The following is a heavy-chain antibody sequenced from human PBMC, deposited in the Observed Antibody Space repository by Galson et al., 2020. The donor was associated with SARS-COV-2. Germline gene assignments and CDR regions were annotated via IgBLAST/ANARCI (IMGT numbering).Heavy chain of an antibody. CDR1: GNSISRGSYY. Sequence: SETLSLTCAVSGNSISRGSYYWSCIRQPAGKGLEWIGRIFTSGTTNHNPSLNSRVTISIDTPKKQFSLKLTSVTAADTAVYYCARARGGYGAYDYFADWGQGTLDTYSS. J-gene: IGHJ4*02. CDR2: IFTSGTT. CDR3: ARARGGYGAYDYFAD. D-gene: IGHD5-12*01. V-gene: IGHV4-61*02.